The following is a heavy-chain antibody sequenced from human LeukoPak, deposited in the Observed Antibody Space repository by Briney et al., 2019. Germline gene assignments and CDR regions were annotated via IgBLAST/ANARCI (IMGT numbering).Heavy chain of an antibody. V-gene: IGHV5-51*01. D-gene: IGHD2-2*01. Sequence: GESLKISCKGSGYSFTSYWIGWVRQMPGKGLEWMGIIYPGDSDTIYSPSFQGQVTISAAKSISTAYLQASSLKASDTAMYYCARRLGCSSTSCHNWFDPWGQGTLVTVSS. CDR3: ARRLGCSSTSCHNWFDP. J-gene: IGHJ5*02. CDR2: IYPGDSDT. CDR1: GYSFTSYW.